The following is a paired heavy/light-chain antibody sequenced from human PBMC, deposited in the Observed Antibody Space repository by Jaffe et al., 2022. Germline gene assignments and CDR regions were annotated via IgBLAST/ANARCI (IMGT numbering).Heavy chain of an antibody. CDR1: GFTFSSYA. Sequence: EVQLLESGGGLVQPGGSLRLSCAASGFTFSSYAMSWVRQAPGKGLEWVSAISGSGGSTYYADSVKGRFTISRDNSKNTLYLQMNSLRAEDTAVYYCAKVKDYGDHGVYWGQGTLVTVSS. V-gene: IGHV3-23*01. J-gene: IGHJ4*02. D-gene: IGHD4-17*01. CDR2: ISGSGGST. CDR3: AKVKDYGDHGVY.
Light chain of an antibody. J-gene: IGKJ4*01. CDR2: AAS. V-gene: IGKV1-16*02. Sequence: DIQMTQSPSSLSASVGDRVTITCRASQGISNYLAWFQQKPGKAPKSLIYAASSLQSGVPSKFSGSGSGTDFTLTISSLQPEDFATYYCQQYNSYPWAFGGGTKVEIK. CDR3: QQYNSYPWA. CDR1: QGISNY.